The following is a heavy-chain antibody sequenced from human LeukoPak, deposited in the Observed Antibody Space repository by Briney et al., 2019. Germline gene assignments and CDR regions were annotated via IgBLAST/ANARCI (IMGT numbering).Heavy chain of an antibody. CDR3: ARSPGLAAQKAQYYYYYYMDV. CDR1: GYTFTSYG. V-gene: IGHV1-69*06. J-gene: IGHJ6*03. Sequence: SVKVSCKASGYTFTSYGISWVRQAPGQGLEWMGGIIPIFGTANYAQKFQGRVTITADKSTSTAYMELSSLRSEDTAVYYCARSPGLAAQKAQYYYYYYMDVWGKGTTVTVSS. CDR2: IIPIFGTA. D-gene: IGHD6-19*01.